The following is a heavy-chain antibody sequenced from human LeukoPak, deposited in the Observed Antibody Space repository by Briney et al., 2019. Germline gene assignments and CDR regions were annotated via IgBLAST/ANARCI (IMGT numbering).Heavy chain of an antibody. CDR1: GGSISSSSYY. D-gene: IGHD3-10*01. CDR2: IYYSGST. Sequence: SETLSLTCTVSGGSISSSSYYWGWIRQPPGKGLEWIGSIYYSGSTYYNPSLKSRVTISVDTSKNQFSLKLSSVTAADTAVYYCARRPVLLWFGELWRNYYFDYWGQGTLVTVSS. CDR3: ARRPVLLWFGELWRNYYFDY. V-gene: IGHV4-39*01. J-gene: IGHJ4*02.